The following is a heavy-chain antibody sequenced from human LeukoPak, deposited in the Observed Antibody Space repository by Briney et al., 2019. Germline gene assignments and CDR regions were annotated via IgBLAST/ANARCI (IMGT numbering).Heavy chain of an antibody. Sequence: GGSLRLSCAAPGFTFSSSGMHWVRQAPGKGLEWVAVISYDGSNKYYADSVKGRFTISRANTKNTLYLQMNSLRAEDPAVYYCAKGGPAETWGQGTLVSVSS. CDR3: AKGGPAET. V-gene: IGHV3-30*18. CDR1: GFTFSSSG. CDR2: ISYDGSNK. J-gene: IGHJ4*02. D-gene: IGHD2-2*01.